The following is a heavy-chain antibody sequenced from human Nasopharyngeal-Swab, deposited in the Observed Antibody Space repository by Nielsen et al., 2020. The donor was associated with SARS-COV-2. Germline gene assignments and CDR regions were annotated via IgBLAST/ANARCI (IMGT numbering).Heavy chain of an antibody. CDR2: ISRNGSTI. D-gene: IGHD1-26*01. J-gene: IGHJ4*02. CDR1: GFTFSSYG. Sequence: GESLKISCAASGFTFSSYGMHWVRQAPGKGLEWVSHISRNGSTIYYADSVKGRFTVSRDNAKKSLYLQMNSLRAEDTAVYYCAREEIVGATGGIGYWGQGTLVTVSS. V-gene: IGHV3-48*04. CDR3: AREEIVGATGGIGY.